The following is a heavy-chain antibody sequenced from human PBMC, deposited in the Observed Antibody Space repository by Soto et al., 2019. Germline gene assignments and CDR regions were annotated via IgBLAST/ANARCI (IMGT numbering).Heavy chain of an antibody. Sequence: VGSLRLSCAASGFTFSSYSMNWVRQAPGKGLEWVSSISSSSSYIYYADSVKGRFTISRDNAKNSLYLQMNSLRAEDTAVYYCARDRHASSGYLGYWGQGTLVTVSS. J-gene: IGHJ4*02. CDR2: ISSSSSYI. D-gene: IGHD3-22*01. V-gene: IGHV3-21*01. CDR3: ARDRHASSGYLGY. CDR1: GFTFSSYS.